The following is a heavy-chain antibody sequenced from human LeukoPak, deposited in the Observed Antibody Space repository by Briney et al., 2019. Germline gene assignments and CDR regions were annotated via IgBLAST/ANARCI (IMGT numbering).Heavy chain of an antibody. CDR1: GFTFSGYG. CDR2: IYYSGST. CDR3: ARLGLAFDI. V-gene: IGHV4-59*08. D-gene: IGHD3-16*01. Sequence: GSLRLSCSASGFTFSGYGMHWIRQPPGKGLEWIGYIYYSGSTNYNPSLKSRVTISVDTSKNQFSLKLSSVTAADTAVYYCARLGLAFDIWGQGTMVTVSS. J-gene: IGHJ3*02.